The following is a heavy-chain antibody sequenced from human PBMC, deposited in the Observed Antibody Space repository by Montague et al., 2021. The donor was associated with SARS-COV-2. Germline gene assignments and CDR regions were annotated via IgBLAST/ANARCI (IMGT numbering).Heavy chain of an antibody. Sequence: SETLSLTCTVSGGSTASHYWNWIRRSPGKRPEWICYVYYNGDTKYNPSLQSRVTISIYTSENQFPLRLNSVTAADTAVYFCARGWAFDPWGQGRLVTVSS. CDR2: VYYNGDT. CDR1: GGSTASHY. CDR3: ARGWAFDP. D-gene: IGHD6-19*01. V-gene: IGHV4-59*08. J-gene: IGHJ3*01.